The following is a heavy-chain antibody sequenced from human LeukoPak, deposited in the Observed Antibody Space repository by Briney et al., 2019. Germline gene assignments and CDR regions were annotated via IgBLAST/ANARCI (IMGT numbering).Heavy chain of an antibody. V-gene: IGHV1-69*05. CDR2: IIPILGTA. CDR1: GGTFSSYA. J-gene: IGHJ6*03. CDR3: ARGDTGIVGATSYYYYYMDV. Sequence: SVTVSCKASGGTFSSYAISWVRQAPGQGLEWMGGIIPILGTANYAQKFQGRVTITTDESTSTAYMELSSLRSEGTAVYYCARGDTGIVGATSYYYYYMDVWGKGTTVTVSS. D-gene: IGHD1-26*01.